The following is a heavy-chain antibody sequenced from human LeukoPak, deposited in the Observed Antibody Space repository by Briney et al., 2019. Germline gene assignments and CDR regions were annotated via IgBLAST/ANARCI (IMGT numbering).Heavy chain of an antibody. D-gene: IGHD6-19*01. CDR3: AQTSSGWYFWDY. J-gene: IGHJ3*01. CDR2: IYWNDDK. CDR1: GFSLSTSGVG. Sequence: ESGPTLVKPTQTLTLTCTFSGFSLSTSGVGVGWIRQPPGKALEWLALIYWNDDKRYSPSLKSRLTITKDTSKNQVVLTMTNMDPVDTATYYCAQTSSGWYFWDYWGQGTVVTVSS. V-gene: IGHV2-5*01.